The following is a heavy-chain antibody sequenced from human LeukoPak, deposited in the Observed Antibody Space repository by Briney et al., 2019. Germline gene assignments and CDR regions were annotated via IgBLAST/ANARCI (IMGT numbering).Heavy chain of an antibody. CDR1: GYTFTSYA. CDR2: INTNTGNP. J-gene: IGHJ5*02. D-gene: IGHD6-6*01. CDR3: ARGRRNLVRSSSSVWFDP. V-gene: IGHV7-4-1*02. Sequence: ASVKVSCKASGYTFTSYAMSWVRQPPGQGLEWMGWINTNTGNPTYAQGFTGRFVFSLDTSVSTAYLQISSLKAEDTAVYYCARGRRNLVRSSSSVWFDPWGQGTLVTVSS.